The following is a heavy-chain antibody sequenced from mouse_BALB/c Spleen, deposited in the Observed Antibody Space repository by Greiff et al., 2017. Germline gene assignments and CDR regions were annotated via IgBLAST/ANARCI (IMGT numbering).Heavy chain of an antibody. CDR1: GFTFSSYA. Sequence: EVQGVESGGGLVKPGGSLKLSCAASGFTFSSYAMSWVRQSPEKRLEWVAEISSGGSYTYYPDTVTGRFTISRDNAKNTLYLEMSSLRSEDTAMYYCARDGYGSRGPWFAYWGQGTLVTVSA. CDR2: ISSGGSYT. D-gene: IGHD1-1*01. J-gene: IGHJ3*01. CDR3: ARDGYGSRGPWFAY. V-gene: IGHV5-9-4*01.